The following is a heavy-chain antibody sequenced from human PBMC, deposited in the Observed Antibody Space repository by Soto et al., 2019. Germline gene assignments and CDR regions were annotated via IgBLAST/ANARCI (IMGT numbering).Heavy chain of an antibody. CDR1: GYSFTSYW. CDR2: IDPSDSYT. Sequence: PGESLKISCKGSGYSFTSYWISWVRPMPGKGLECMGRIDPSDSYTNYSPSFQGHVTISADKSISTAYLQWSRLKASDTAMYYCAKSYSRSPGGRNWFDPSVQAPLLNVSS. V-gene: IGHV5-10-1*01. J-gene: IGHJ5*02. D-gene: IGHD6-6*01. CDR3: AKSYSRSPGGRNWFDP.